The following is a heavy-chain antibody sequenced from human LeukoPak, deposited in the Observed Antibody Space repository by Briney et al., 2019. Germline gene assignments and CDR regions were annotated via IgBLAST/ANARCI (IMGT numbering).Heavy chain of an antibody. CDR3: ARRYSGYDDPFDY. CDR2: IYHSGSA. CDR1: GVSISSVNW. J-gene: IGHJ4*02. D-gene: IGHD5-12*01. V-gene: IGHV4-4*02. Sequence: SETLSLTCAVSGVSISSVNWWSWVRQPPGKGLEWIGEIYHSGSANYNPSLKSRVTISVDKSKNQFSLNLNSVTAADTAVYYCARRYSGYDDPFDYWGQGTLVTVSS.